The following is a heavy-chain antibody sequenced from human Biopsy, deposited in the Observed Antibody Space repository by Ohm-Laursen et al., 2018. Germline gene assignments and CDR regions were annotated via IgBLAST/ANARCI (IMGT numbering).Heavy chain of an antibody. Sequence: SDTLSLTCTVSGVSISSYFWSWIRQPLGKGLEWIGYVSYSGNTKYNPPLKSRVIISADTSKNQFSLKLSSVTAADTAMYYCASVVLGPTNDAFDLWGQGTMVVVSS. CDR2: VSYSGNT. V-gene: IGHV4-59*08. D-gene: IGHD3-22*01. J-gene: IGHJ3*01. CDR1: GVSISSYF. CDR3: ASVVLGPTNDAFDL.